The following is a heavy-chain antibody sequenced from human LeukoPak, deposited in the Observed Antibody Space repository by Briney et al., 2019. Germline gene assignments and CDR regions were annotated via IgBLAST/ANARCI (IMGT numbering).Heavy chain of an antibody. D-gene: IGHD3-10*01. CDR1: GFTFSSYS. CDR3: ARDPTRGSEP. J-gene: IGHJ5*02. V-gene: IGHV3-21*01. CDR2: ISSSSSYI. Sequence: PGGSLRPSCAASGFTFSSYSMNWVRQAPGKGLEWVSSISSSSSYIYYADSGKGRFTISRDNAKNSLYLQMNSLRAEDTAVYYCARDPTRGSEPWGQGTLVTVSS.